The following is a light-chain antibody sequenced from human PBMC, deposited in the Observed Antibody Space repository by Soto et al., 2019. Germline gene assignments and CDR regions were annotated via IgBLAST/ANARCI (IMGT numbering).Light chain of an antibody. CDR3: QAWDSSTAV. Sequence: SYELTQPPSVSVSPGQTASITCSGHNLGDKYACWYQQKPGQSPVLVIYQDDKRPSGIPERFSGSNSGNTATLTISGTQAMDEADYYCQAWDSSTAVFGGGTKLTVL. CDR1: NLGDKY. CDR2: QDD. J-gene: IGLJ2*01. V-gene: IGLV3-1*01.